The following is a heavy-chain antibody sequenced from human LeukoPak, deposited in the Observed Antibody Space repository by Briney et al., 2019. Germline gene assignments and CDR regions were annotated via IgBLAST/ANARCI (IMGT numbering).Heavy chain of an antibody. CDR1: GFTFSSYW. CDR3: ARSIVVVPAAKGRLPGY. CDR2: IKQDGSEK. J-gene: IGHJ4*02. V-gene: IGHV3-7*01. Sequence: GGSLRLSCAASGFTFSSYWMSWVRQAPGKGLEWVANIKQDGSEKYYVDSVKGRFTISRDNAKNSLYLQMNSLRAEDTAVYYCARSIVVVPAAKGRLPGYWGQGTLVTVSS. D-gene: IGHD2-2*01.